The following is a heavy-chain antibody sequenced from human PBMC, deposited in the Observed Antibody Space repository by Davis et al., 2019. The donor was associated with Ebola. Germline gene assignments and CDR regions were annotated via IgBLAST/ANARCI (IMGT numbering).Heavy chain of an antibody. CDR3: ARDLEAWGGHAIFGVAFDY. Sequence: PSETLSLTCTVSGGSISSYYWSWIRQPPGKGLEWIGYIYYSGSTNYNPSLKSRVTISVDTSKNQFSLKLSSVTAADTAVYYCARDLEAWGGHAIFGVAFDYWGQGTLVTVSS. V-gene: IGHV4-59*12. CDR1: GGSISSYY. J-gene: IGHJ4*02. CDR2: IYYSGST. D-gene: IGHD3-3*01.